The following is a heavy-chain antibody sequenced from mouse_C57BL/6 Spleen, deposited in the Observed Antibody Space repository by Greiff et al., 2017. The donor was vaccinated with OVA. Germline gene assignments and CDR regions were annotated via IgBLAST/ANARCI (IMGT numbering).Heavy chain of an antibody. D-gene: IGHD2-5*01. CDR1: GFTFTDYY. J-gene: IGHJ4*01. V-gene: IGHV7-3*01. CDR3: AGYDYSNYSAMDY. CDR2: IRNKANGYTT. Sequence: EVQLVESGGGLVQPGGSLSLSCAASGFTFTDYYMSWVRQPPGKALEWLGFIRNKANGYTTEYSASVKGRFTISRDNSHSSLELPMNALRAEASATYYCAGYDYSNYSAMDYWGQGTSVTVAS.